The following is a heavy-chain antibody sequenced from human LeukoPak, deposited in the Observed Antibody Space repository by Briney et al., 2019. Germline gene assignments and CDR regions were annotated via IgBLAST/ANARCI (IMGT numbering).Heavy chain of an antibody. J-gene: IGHJ4*02. CDR3: ARERPAAMPDY. D-gene: IGHD2-2*01. Sequence: PGGSLRLSCAASGFTFSSYATHWVRQAPGKGLEWVAVISYDGSNKYYADSVKGRFTISRDNSKNTLYLQMNSLRAEDTAVYYCARERPAAMPDYWGQGTLVTVSS. V-gene: IGHV3-30*04. CDR1: GFTFSSYA. CDR2: ISYDGSNK.